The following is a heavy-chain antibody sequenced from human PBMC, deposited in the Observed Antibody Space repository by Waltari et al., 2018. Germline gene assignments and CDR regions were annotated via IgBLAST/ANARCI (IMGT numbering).Heavy chain of an antibody. CDR3: AKDAFGNTYLDF. J-gene: IGHJ4*02. Sequence: QVNLVESGGGVVQPGGSLRLSCATSGFTFSNFGMHWVRQAPCNGLEWVAVIWVDGSDKFYADSGSGRFTISRDNSARTLYLDMDSLRLDDTAMYYCAKDAFGNTYLDFWGQGTLVTVSS. D-gene: IGHD2-2*02. V-gene: IGHV3-30*02. CDR1: GFTFSNFG. CDR2: IWVDGSDK.